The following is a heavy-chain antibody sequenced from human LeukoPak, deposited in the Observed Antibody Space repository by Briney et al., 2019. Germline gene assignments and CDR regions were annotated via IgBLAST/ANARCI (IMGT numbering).Heavy chain of an antibody. V-gene: IGHV1-18*01. CDR1: GYTFTSYG. CDR2: ISAYNGNT. J-gene: IGHJ4*02. CDR3: ATLGYCSGGSCPHFDY. D-gene: IGHD2-15*01. Sequence: ASVKVSCKASGYTFTSYGISWVRQAPGQGLEWMGWISAYNGNTNYAQKFQGRVTMTRDTSTSTVYMELSSLRSEDTAVYYCATLGYCSGGSCPHFDYWGQGTLVTVSS.